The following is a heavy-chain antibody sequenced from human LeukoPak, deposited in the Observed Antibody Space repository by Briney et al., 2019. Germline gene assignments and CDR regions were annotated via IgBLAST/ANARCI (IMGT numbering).Heavy chain of an antibody. J-gene: IGHJ3*02. V-gene: IGHV3-23*01. CDR3: ARDQLYYYDSSGPWDAFDI. CDR1: GFTFNTYI. D-gene: IGHD3-22*01. CDR2: ISGSGGST. Sequence: GGSLRLSCAASGFTFNTYIMTWVRQAPGKGLEWVSAISGSGGSTYYADSVKGRFTISRDNSKNTLYLQMNSLRAEDTAVYYCARDQLYYYDSSGPWDAFDIWGQGTMVTVSS.